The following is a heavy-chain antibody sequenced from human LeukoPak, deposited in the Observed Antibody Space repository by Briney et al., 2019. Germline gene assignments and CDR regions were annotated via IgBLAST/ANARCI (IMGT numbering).Heavy chain of an antibody. Sequence: GGSLRLSCAASGFTFSNYDTNWVRQAPGKGPEWISYISESGGAIYYAESVKGRFTISRDNARNSVSLQMNSLRAEDTAIYYCARDEGGSGFKYDFDYWGQGTLVTVSS. D-gene: IGHD3-16*01. J-gene: IGHJ4*02. V-gene: IGHV3-48*03. CDR1: GFTFSNYD. CDR2: ISESGGAI. CDR3: ARDEGGSGFKYDFDY.